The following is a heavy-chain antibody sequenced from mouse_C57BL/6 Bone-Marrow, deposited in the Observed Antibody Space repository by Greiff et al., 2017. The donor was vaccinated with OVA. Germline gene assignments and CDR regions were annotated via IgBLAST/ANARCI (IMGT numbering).Heavy chain of an antibody. J-gene: IGHJ4*01. D-gene: IGHD2-1*01. CDR3: SRSRGRVNAMDY. CDR1: GYTFTSYW. V-gene: IGHV1-69*01. CDR2: IDPSDSYT. Sequence: QVQLQQPGAELVMPGASVKLSCKASGYTFTSYWMHWVKQRPGQGLEWIGEIDPSDSYTNYNQKFKGKSTLTVDKSSSTAYMQLSSLTSEDSAVYDCSRSRGRVNAMDYWGQGTSVTVSS.